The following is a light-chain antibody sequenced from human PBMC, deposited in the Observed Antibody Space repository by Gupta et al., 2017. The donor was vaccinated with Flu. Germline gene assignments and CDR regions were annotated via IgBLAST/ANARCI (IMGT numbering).Light chain of an antibody. CDR1: SSNIENNY. J-gene: IGLJ3*02. CDR2: ENN. Sequence: QSVLTHPPSVSAAPGHKGTISFSGSSSNIENNYVPWYQQRPGTAPKLLIYENNKRPSGIPDRFTGSKSGTSATLGITGLQTGDEADYYCGTWDSSRSAWVFGGGTKLTVL. CDR3: GTWDSSRSAWV. V-gene: IGLV1-51*02.